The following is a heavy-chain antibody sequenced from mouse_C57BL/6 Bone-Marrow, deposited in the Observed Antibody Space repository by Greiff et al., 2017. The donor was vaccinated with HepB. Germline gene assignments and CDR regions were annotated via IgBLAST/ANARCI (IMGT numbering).Heavy chain of an antibody. CDR1: GYTFTDYY. J-gene: IGHJ1*03. CDR3: ANYYGRSYDWYFDV. CDR2: INPYNGGT. D-gene: IGHD1-1*01. V-gene: IGHV1-19*01. Sequence: VQLQQSGPVLVKPGASVKMSCKASGYTFTDYYMNWVKQSHGKSLEWIGVINPYNGGTSYNQKFKGKATLTVDKSSSTAYMELNSLTSEDSAVYYCANYYGRSYDWYFDVWGTGTTVTVSS.